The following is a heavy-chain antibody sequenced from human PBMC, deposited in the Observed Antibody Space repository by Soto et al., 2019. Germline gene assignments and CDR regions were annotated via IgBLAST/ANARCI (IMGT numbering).Heavy chain of an antibody. CDR2: ISAHNGNT. V-gene: IGHV1-18*01. CDR3: ARGRYGDY. CDR1: GYTFTSYG. J-gene: IGHJ4*02. Sequence: QVHLVQSGAEVKKPGASVKVSCKASGYTFTSYGITWVRQAPGQGLEWMGWISAHNGNTDYAKKLQGRVIVTRDTSTSTAYMELRSLISDDTAEYYCARGRYGDYWGQGALVTVSS. D-gene: IGHD1-1*01.